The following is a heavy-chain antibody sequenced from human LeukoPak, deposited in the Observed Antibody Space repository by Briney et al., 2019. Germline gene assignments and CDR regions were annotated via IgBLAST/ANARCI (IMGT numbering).Heavy chain of an antibody. CDR2: INSDGGST. Sequence: GGSLRLSCAASGFTFSSYWMHWVRQAPGKGLVWVSRINSDGGSTSYADSVKGRFTISRDNAKNTLYLQMNSLRAEDTAVYYCARGGYCSSTSCYYFDYWGQGTLVTVSS. D-gene: IGHD2-2*01. V-gene: IGHV3-74*01. CDR1: GFTFSSYW. CDR3: ARGGYCSSTSCYYFDY. J-gene: IGHJ4*02.